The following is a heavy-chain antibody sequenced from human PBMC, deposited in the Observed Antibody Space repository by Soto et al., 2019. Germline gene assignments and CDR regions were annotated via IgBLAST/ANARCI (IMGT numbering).Heavy chain of an antibody. V-gene: IGHV4-31*03. D-gene: IGHD5-12*01. Sequence: QVQLQESGPGLVKPSQTLSLTCTVSGGSISSGGYYWSWIRQHPGKGLEWIGYIYYSGSTYYNPSLKSRVTISVDTSKNRFSLKLSAVTAADTAVYYCARDAPGYSGYDYRQVERLYYFDYWGQGTLVTVSS. CDR3: ARDAPGYSGYDYRQVERLYYFDY. CDR1: GGSISSGGYY. J-gene: IGHJ4*02. CDR2: IYYSGST.